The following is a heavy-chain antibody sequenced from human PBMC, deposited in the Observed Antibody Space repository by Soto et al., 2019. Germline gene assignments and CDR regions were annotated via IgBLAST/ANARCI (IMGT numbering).Heavy chain of an antibody. D-gene: IGHD4-4*01. Sequence: SETLSLTCTVSGGSISSNYWTWIRQPPGKGLEWIGYVYNSGSTNYNPSLKSRVTISEDTSKSQFSLKVNSMTAADTAVYYCARGSGRGSNYGYYPYYGMDVWGQAPTVTVSS. CDR3: ARGSGRGSNYGYYPYYGMDV. CDR2: VYNSGST. J-gene: IGHJ6*02. CDR1: GGSISSNY. V-gene: IGHV4-59*01.